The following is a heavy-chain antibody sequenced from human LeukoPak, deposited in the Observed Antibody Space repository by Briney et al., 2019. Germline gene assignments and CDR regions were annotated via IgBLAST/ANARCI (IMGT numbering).Heavy chain of an antibody. CDR2: IYIGNTT. D-gene: IGHD1-1*01. CDR3: ARDNPTGVGVSMDV. V-gene: IGHV3-23*03. CDR1: GFTFSSYA. Sequence: GGSLRLSCAASGFTFSSYAMSWVRQAPGKGLEWVSLIYIGNTTYYADSAKGRFTISRDNSKNTLYLQMNSLRAEDTALYYCARDNPTGVGVSMDVWGKGTMVTVSS. J-gene: IGHJ6*03.